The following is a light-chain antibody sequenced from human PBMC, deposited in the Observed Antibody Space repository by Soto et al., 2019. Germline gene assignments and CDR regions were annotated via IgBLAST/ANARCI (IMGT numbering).Light chain of an antibody. CDR2: EVS. CDR1: SSDVGGYNY. CDR3: SSYTSSSTAYV. Sequence: QSALTQPASVSGSPGQSITISCTGTSSDVGGYNYVSWYQQHPGKAPKLMIYEVSNRPSRVSNRFSGSKSGNTASLTISGLQAEDEADYYCSSYTSSSTAYVFGTGTKLTVL. V-gene: IGLV2-14*01. J-gene: IGLJ1*01.